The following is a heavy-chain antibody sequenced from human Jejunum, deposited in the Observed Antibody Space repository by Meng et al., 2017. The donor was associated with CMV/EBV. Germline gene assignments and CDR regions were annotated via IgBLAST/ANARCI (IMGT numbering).Heavy chain of an antibody. CDR2: IYYSGST. CDR1: SGSYY. J-gene: IGHJ5*02. Sequence: SGSYYWSWIRQPPGKGLEWIGYIYYSGSTNYNPSLKSRVTISVDTSKNQFSLKLSSVTAADTAVYYCARGSRAITIFGVVLNWFDPWGQGTLVTVSS. V-gene: IGHV4-61*01. CDR3: ARGSRAITIFGVVLNWFDP. D-gene: IGHD3-3*01.